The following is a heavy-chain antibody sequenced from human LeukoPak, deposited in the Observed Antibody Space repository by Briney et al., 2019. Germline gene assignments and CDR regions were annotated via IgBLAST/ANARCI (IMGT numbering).Heavy chain of an antibody. CDR2: ISYDGSNK. V-gene: IGHV3-30*18. J-gene: IGHJ4*02. CDR1: GFTFSSYG. Sequence: GGSLRLSCAASGFTFSSYGMHWVRQAPGKGLEWVAVISYDGSNKYYADSVKGRFTISRDNSKNTLYLQMNSLRAEDTAVYYCAKADYGGYVFDYWGQGTLVTVSS. D-gene: IGHD4-17*01. CDR3: AKADYGGYVFDY.